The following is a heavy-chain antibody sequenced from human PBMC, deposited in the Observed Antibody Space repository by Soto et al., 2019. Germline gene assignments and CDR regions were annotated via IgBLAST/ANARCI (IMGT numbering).Heavy chain of an antibody. CDR2: IYHSGST. Sequence: SETLSLTCTVSGGSISSSSYYWGWIRQPPGKGLEWIGSIYHSGSTNYNPSLKSRVTISVDTSKNQFSLKLSSVTAADTAVYYCARGMAVAGHYFDSWGRGTLVTVSS. J-gene: IGHJ4*02. V-gene: IGHV4-39*07. CDR1: GGSISSSSYY. D-gene: IGHD6-19*01. CDR3: ARGMAVAGHYFDS.